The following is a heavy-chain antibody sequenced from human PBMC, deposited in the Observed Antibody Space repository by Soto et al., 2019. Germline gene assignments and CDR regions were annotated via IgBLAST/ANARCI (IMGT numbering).Heavy chain of an antibody. Sequence: EVQLVESGGGLVQPGGSQRLSCAASGFTFSAYSMHWIRQAPGKGPECVSAISGSGATRYYADSVRGRFTISRDNSKNTLYLQMGSLTAEDMAVYYCARAGDLRYFDSSGQGTLVTVSS. CDR2: ISGSGATR. CDR1: GFTFSAYS. D-gene: IGHD3-16*01. J-gene: IGHJ4*02. CDR3: ARAGDLRYFDS. V-gene: IGHV3-64*07.